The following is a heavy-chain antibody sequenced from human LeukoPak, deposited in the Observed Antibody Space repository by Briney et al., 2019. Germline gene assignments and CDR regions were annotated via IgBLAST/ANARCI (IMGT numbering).Heavy chain of an antibody. CDR3: AKVRPPYGDYGYFDY. J-gene: IGHJ4*02. CDR1: GFTFSSYS. D-gene: IGHD4-17*01. V-gene: IGHV3-21*04. CDR2: ISSSSSYI. Sequence: GGSLRLSCAASGFTFSSYSMNWVRQAPGKGLEWVSSISSSSSYIYYADSVKGRFTISRDNAKNSLYLQMNSLRAEDTAVYYCAKVRPPYGDYGYFDYWGQGTLVTVSS.